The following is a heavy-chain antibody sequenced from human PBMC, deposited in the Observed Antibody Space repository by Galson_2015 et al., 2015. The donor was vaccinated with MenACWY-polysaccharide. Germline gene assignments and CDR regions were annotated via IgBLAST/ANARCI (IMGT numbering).Heavy chain of an antibody. V-gene: IGHV3-30-3*01. J-gene: IGHJ4*02. CDR1: GFTFSSYA. Sequence: SLRLSCAASGFTFSSYAMHWVRQAPGKGLEWVAVISYDGSNKYYADSVKGQFTISRDNSKNTLYLQMNSLRAEDTAVYYCARDGNYYDSSGPLDYWGQGTLVTVSS. CDR2: ISYDGSNK. CDR3: ARDGNYYDSSGPLDY. D-gene: IGHD3-22*01.